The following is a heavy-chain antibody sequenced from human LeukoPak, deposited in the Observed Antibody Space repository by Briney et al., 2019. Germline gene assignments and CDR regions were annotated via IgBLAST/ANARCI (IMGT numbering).Heavy chain of an antibody. CDR3: DSTASNGRTWDDY. CDR2: IYYSGST. V-gene: IGHV4-39*01. Sequence: SETLSLTCTVSGGSISSGSYYWGWIRQPPGKGLEWIGSIYYSGSTYYNPSLKSRVTISVDTSKNQFSLKLSSVTAADTAVYYCDSTASNGRTWDDYWGQGTLVTVSS. J-gene: IGHJ4*02. D-gene: IGHD4-11*01. CDR1: GGSISSGSYY.